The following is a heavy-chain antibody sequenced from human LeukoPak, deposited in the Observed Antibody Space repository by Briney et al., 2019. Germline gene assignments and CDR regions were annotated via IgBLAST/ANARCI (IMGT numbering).Heavy chain of an antibody. D-gene: IGHD1-7*01. V-gene: IGHV3-30*18. CDR3: AKVRVVFNWNYAYYFDS. CDR2: ISYDGSNE. CDR1: GFTVSSNY. Sequence: GGSLRLSCAASGFTVSSNYMSWVRQAPGKGLEWVAIISYDGSNEYYADSVKGRFTISRDNSKNTLFLQINSLRAEDTAVYYCAKVRVVFNWNYAYYFDSWGQGTLVTVSS. J-gene: IGHJ4*02.